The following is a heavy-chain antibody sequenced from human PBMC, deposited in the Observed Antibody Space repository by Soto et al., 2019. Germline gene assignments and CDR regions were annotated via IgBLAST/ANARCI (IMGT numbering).Heavy chain of an antibody. D-gene: IGHD1-26*01. J-gene: IGHJ4*02. CDR2: INHSGST. V-gene: IGHV4-34*01. CDR3: ARGWIVVGVYGFDY. Sequence: QVQLQQWGAGLLKPSETLSLTCAVYGGSFSGYYWSWIRQPPGKGLEWIGEINHSGSTNYNPSLKSRVTISVDTSKNQLSLKLSSVTAADTAVYYCARGWIVVGVYGFDYWGQGTLVTVSS. CDR1: GGSFSGYY.